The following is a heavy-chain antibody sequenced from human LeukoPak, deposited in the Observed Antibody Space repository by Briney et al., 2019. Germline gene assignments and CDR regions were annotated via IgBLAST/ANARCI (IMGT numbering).Heavy chain of an antibody. CDR2: IYPGDSDT. V-gene: IGHV5-51*01. D-gene: IGHD2-15*01. J-gene: IGHJ3*02. Sequence: GESLKISCKGSGYSFTSYRIGWVRQMPGKGLEWMGIIYPGDSDTRYSPSFQGQVTISADKSISTAYLQWSSLKASDTAMYYCARHPYCSGGSCYSNDAFDIWGQGTMVTVSS. CDR3: ARHPYCSGGSCYSNDAFDI. CDR1: GYSFTSYR.